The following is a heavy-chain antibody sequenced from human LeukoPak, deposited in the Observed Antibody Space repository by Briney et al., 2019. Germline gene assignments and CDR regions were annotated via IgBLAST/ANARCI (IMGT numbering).Heavy chain of an antibody. CDR3: TREEGGATNF. CDR2: IRSKANGGTT. J-gene: IGHJ4*02. CDR1: GFIFGDYA. D-gene: IGHD1-26*01. Sequence: PGGSLRLSCTASGFIFGDYAMSWSRQAPGKGLEWVGFIRSKANGGTTEYAASVKGRFTISRDDSKSIAYMEVNSLKTEDTAVYYCTREEGGATNFWGQGTLVTVSS. V-gene: IGHV3-49*03.